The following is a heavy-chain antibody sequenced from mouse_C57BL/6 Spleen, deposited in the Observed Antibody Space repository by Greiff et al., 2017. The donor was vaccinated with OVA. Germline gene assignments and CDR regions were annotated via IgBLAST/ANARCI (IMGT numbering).Heavy chain of an antibody. Sequence: EVKLLESGAELVRPGASVKLSCTASGFNIKDYYMHWVKQRPEQGLEWIGRIDPEDGDTEYAPKFQGKATMTADTSSNTAYLQLSSLTSEDTAVYYCTTSYYDGYYYAMDYWGQGTSVTVSS. J-gene: IGHJ4*01. CDR3: TTSYYDGYYYAMDY. CDR2: IDPEDGDT. D-gene: IGHD1-1*01. CDR1: GFNIKDYY. V-gene: IGHV14-1*01.